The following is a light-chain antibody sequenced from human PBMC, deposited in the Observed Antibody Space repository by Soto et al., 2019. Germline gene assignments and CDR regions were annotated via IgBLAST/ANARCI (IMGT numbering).Light chain of an antibody. CDR1: QSVSSY. CDR3: QQRSNRPLT. CDR2: DAS. V-gene: IGKV3-11*01. Sequence: EIVLTQSPGTLSLSPGERATLSCRASQSVSSYLAFYQQKPGQAPRLLIYDASNRATGIPARFSGSGSGTDFTLTISSLDPEDSAVYYCQQRSNRPLTFGQGTRLQI. J-gene: IGKJ5*01.